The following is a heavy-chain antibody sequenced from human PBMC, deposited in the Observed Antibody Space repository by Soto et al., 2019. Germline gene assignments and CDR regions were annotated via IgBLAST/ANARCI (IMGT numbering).Heavy chain of an antibody. D-gene: IGHD4-17*01. J-gene: IGHJ5*02. CDR1: GGSISSSNYF. CDR2: MYYSGST. Sequence: PSETLSLTCTVSGGSISSSNYFWGWIRQPPGKGLEWIGSMYYSGSTYYNPSLKSRATISVDTSKNQFSLKLSSVTAADTAMYYCVRQGERTLRSLNWFDPWSQGTLVSASS. V-gene: IGHV4-39*01. CDR3: VRQGERTLRSLNWFDP.